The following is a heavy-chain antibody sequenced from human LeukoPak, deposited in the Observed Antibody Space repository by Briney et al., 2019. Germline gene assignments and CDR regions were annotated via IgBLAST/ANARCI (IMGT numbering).Heavy chain of an antibody. D-gene: IGHD2-2*01. V-gene: IGHV3-23*01. Sequence: HPGGSLRLSCAASGFTFSSYAMSWFRQAPGKGLEWVSAISGSGGSTNYADSAKGRFTISRDNSKNTLYLKMNSLRAEDTAVYYCASRRSPLSTSSDAFDIWGQGTMVTVSS. CDR1: GFTFSSYA. J-gene: IGHJ3*02. CDR3: ASRRSPLSTSSDAFDI. CDR2: ISGSGGST.